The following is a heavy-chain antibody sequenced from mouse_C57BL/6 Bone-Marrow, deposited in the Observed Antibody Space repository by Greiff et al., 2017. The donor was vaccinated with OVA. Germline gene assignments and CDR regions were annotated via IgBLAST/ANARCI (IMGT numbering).Heavy chain of an antibody. V-gene: IGHV5-9-1*02. D-gene: IGHD1-1*01. CDR1: GFTFSSYA. CDR3: TTYYYGSSYGAY. CDR2: ISSGGDYI. J-gene: IGHJ3*01. Sequence: DVMLVESGEGLVKPGGSLKLSCAASGFTFSSYAMSWVRQTPEKRLEWVAYISSGGDYIYYADTVKGRFTISRDNARNTLYLQMSSLKSEDTAMYYCTTYYYGSSYGAYWGQGTLVTVSA.